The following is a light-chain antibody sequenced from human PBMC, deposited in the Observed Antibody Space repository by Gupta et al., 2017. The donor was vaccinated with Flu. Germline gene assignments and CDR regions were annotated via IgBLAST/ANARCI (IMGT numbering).Light chain of an antibody. CDR2: KAS. CDR3: QYYNNYRS. J-gene: IGKJ2*03. CDR1: QSISSW. Sequence: DIQMTQSPSTLSASVGDRVTITCRASQSISSWLAWYQQKPGKAPKLMIYKASRLERGATSRFRGGGESKEFSRTSCIPQNDACANYYFQYYNNYRSLGQGTKLEIK. V-gene: IGKV1-5*03.